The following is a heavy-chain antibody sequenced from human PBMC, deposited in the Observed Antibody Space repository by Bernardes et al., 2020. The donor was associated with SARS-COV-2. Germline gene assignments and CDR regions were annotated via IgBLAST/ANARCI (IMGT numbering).Heavy chain of an antibody. D-gene: IGHD1-26*01. J-gene: IGHJ4*02. CDR2: ITDSGDST. CDR3: AKRRVEWELLHYFDS. V-gene: IGHV3-23*01. Sequence: GGSLRLSCEVSGFTFSSYTMNWVRQAPGKGLEWVSTITDSGDSTYYADSVKGRFTISRDNSKDRLYLQMNSLRAEDTAVYFCAKRRVEWELLHYFDSWGQGILVTVSS. CDR1: GFTFSSYT.